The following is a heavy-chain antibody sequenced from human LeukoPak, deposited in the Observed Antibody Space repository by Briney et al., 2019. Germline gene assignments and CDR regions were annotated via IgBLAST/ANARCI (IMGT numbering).Heavy chain of an antibody. J-gene: IGHJ3*02. CDR2: VYNTGST. V-gene: IGHV4-39*01. CDR3: ARQGLRYFDWLSRRRAFDI. D-gene: IGHD3-9*01. Sequence: PSETLSLTCSVSGGSMSSENEYWGWIRQTPGKGLEWIGSVYNTGSTDYNPSLKRRFSISIDTSKNQFSLKVTSVTAADTAVYYCARQGLRYFDWLSRRRAFDIWGQGTMVTVSS. CDR1: GGSMSSENEY.